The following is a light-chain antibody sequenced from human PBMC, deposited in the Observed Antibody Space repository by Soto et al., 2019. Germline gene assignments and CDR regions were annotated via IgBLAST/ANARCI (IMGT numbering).Light chain of an antibody. Sequence: DIQMTQSPSSLCASVGDRVTITCQASQDISNYLNWYQQKPGKAPKLLIYDASNLETGVPSRFSGSGSGTDFTFTISSLQPEDIATYYCQQYDNLLMVTFGPGTKVDIK. CDR3: QQYDNLLMVT. CDR2: DAS. J-gene: IGKJ3*01. CDR1: QDISNY. V-gene: IGKV1-33*01.